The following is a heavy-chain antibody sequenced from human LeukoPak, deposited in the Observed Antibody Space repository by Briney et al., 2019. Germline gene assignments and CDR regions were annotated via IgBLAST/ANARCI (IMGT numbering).Heavy chain of an antibody. CDR3: AKGDRNSGWSP. Sequence: GGSLRLSCAASGFTFSSNAMSWVRQAPGKGLEWVSAISASSDYTFYADSVKGRFTISRDNSKNTLYLQMNSLRAEVTAIYYCAKGDRNSGWSPWGQGTLVTVSS. CDR2: ISASSDYT. CDR1: GFTFSSNA. V-gene: IGHV3-23*01. J-gene: IGHJ5*02. D-gene: IGHD6-19*01.